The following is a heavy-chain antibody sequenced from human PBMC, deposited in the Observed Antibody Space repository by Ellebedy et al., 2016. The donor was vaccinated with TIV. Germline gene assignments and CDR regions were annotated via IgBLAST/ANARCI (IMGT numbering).Heavy chain of an antibody. V-gene: IGHV1-24*01. J-gene: IGHJ6*02. CDR1: GFTLSELS. CDR3: ATDGSGSYDTQVGMDV. Sequence: ASVKVSCXVSGFTLSELSIHWVRQAPGKGLEWMGGFDPEDGETMYTQKFQGRVTMTEDTSTDTAYMELSSLRSEDTAVYYCATDGSGSYDTQVGMDVWGQGTTVTVSS. D-gene: IGHD3-10*01. CDR2: FDPEDGET.